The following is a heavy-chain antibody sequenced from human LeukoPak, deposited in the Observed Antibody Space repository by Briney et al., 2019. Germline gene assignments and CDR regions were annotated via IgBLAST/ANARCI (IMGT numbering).Heavy chain of an antibody. J-gene: IGHJ4*02. CDR3: AKRGVVIRVILVGFHKEAYYFDS. V-gene: IGHV3-23*01. Sequence: PGGSLSLSCAVSGITLSNYGMSWVRQAPGKGLEWVAGISGSGGSTNYAGSVKGRFTISRDNRKNTLYLQMNSLRVEDTAVYFCAKRGVVIRVILVGFHKEAYYFDSWGQGALVTVSS. CDR1: GITLSNYG. CDR2: ISGSGGST. D-gene: IGHD3-22*01.